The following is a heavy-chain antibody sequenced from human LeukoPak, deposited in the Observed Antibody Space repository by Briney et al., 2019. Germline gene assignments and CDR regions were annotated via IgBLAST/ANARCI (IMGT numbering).Heavy chain of an antibody. J-gene: IGHJ5*02. D-gene: IGHD2-15*01. CDR3: ARDRVGYCSGGSCYPNWFDP. CDR1: GYTFTGYY. Sequence: ASVKVSCKASGYTFTGYYMHWVRQAPGQGLEGMGWINPNSGDTNYAQKFQGRVTMTRDTSISTAYMELSRLRSDDTAVYYCARDRVGYCSGGSCYPNWFDPWGQGTLVTVSS. CDR2: INPNSGDT. V-gene: IGHV1-2*02.